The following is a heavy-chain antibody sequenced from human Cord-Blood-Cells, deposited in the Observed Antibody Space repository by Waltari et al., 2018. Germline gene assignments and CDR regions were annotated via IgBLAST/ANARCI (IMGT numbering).Heavy chain of an antibody. CDR2: NNPNSGGT. D-gene: IGHD6-13*01. J-gene: IGHJ4*02. CDR3: ARGGGIAAAGTDY. Sequence: QVQLVQSGAEGKKPGASVKVSCKASGYTFTGYYMHWVRQAPGQGLEWMGRNNPNSGGTDYAQKFQGRVTKTRDTSISTAYMELSRLRSDDTAVYYCARGGGIAAAGTDYWGQGTLVTVSS. CDR1: GYTFTGYY. V-gene: IGHV1-2*06.